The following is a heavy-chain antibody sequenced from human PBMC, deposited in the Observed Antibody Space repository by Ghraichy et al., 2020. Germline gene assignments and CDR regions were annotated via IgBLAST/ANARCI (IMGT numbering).Heavy chain of an antibody. CDR2: INSDSSYT. J-gene: IGHJ3*02. Sequence: GESLNISCAVSGSTFSDYYMIWIRQAPEKGLEWISYINSDSSYTNYADSLKGRFTISRDNAKNSVYLQMNSLTAEDTAMYYCARVGPRGWEAFDIWGQGTLITVS. V-gene: IGHV3-11*06. CDR1: GSTFSDYY. D-gene: IGHD1-26*01. CDR3: ARVGPRGWEAFDI.